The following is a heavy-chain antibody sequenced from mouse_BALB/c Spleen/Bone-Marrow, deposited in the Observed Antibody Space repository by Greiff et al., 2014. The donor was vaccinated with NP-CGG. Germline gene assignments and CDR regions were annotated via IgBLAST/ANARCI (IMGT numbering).Heavy chain of an antibody. CDR1: GFNIKDTY. J-gene: IGHJ4*01. D-gene: IGHD2-1*01. Sequence: EVKLQESGAELVKPGASVKLSCTASGFNIKDTYMHWVKQRPEQGLEWIGRIDPANGNTKYDPKFQGKATITADTSSNTAYLQLSSLTSEDTAVYYCAIYYGNYYAMDYWGQGTSVTVS. V-gene: IGHV14-3*02. CDR2: IDPANGNT. CDR3: AIYYGNYYAMDY.